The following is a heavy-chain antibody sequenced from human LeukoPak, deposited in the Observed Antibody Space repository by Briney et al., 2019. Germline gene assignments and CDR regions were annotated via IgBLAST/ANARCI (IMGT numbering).Heavy chain of an antibody. D-gene: IGHD2-2*01. J-gene: IGHJ4*02. Sequence: GESLKISCKGSGYSFTSYWISWVRQMPGKGLEWMGRIDPSDSYTNYSPSFQGHVTISADKSISTSYLQWSSLKASDTAMYYCARLGYCSSTSCYAPYYWGQGTLVTVSS. V-gene: IGHV5-10-1*01. CDR1: GYSFTSYW. CDR3: ARLGYCSSTSCYAPYY. CDR2: IDPSDSYT.